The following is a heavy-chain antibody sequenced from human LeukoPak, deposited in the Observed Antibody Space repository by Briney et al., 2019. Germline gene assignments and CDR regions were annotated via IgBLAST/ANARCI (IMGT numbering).Heavy chain of an antibody. CDR3: ARTLGTAMDQFNDY. CDR1: GGSISSSSYY. J-gene: IGHJ4*02. Sequence: NPSETLSLTCTVSGGSISSSSYYWGWIRQPPGKGLEWIGSIYYSGSTYYNPSLKSRVTISVDTSKNQFSLKLSSVTAADTAVYYCARTLGTAMDQFNDYWGQGTLVTVSS. D-gene: IGHD5-18*01. V-gene: IGHV4-39*07. CDR2: IYYSGST.